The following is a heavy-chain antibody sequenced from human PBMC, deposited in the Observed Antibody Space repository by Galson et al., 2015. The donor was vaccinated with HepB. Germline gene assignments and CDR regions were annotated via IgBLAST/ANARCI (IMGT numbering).Heavy chain of an antibody. CDR1: GFTFNNHA. D-gene: IGHD4-17*01. J-gene: IGHJ4*02. CDR2: ISHDGGHE. Sequence: SLRLSCAASGFTFNNHAMHWVRQAPGEGLEWVAIISHDGGHEYYADSVKGRFTISRDNAKNSLYLQMNNLRAEDTAVYYCARVADADYGDHSHFDYWGQGTLVTVSS. V-gene: IGHV3-30*03. CDR3: ARVADADYGDHSHFDY.